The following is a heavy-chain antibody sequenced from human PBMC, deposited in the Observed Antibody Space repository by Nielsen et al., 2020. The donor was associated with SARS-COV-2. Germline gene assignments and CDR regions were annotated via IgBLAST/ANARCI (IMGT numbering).Heavy chain of an antibody. CDR2: ISWNSGSI. CDR3: ARGRRVGTTLFEY. CDR1: GFTFDDYA. J-gene: IGHJ4*02. V-gene: IGHV3-9*01. Sequence: SLKISCAASGFTFDDYAMHWVRQAPGKGLEWVSGISWNSGSIAYADSVKGRFTISRDNAKNSLHLQMNSLRAGDTAFYYCARGRRVGTTLFEYWGQGTLVTVSS. D-gene: IGHD1-14*01.